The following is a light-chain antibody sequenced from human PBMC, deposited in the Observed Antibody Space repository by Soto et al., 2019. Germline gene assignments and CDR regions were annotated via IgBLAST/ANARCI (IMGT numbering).Light chain of an antibody. V-gene: IGKV3-15*01. CDR1: EGVRSD. Sequence: EIVMTQSPATLSVPPGERVTLSCRASEGVRSDLAWYQQKPGQTPRLLIYDGSTRAADIPVRFSGSGSGTEITLTISSLQSEDFAVYYCQQYNDWPTITFGQGTRLETK. CDR3: QQYNDWPTIT. CDR2: DGS. J-gene: IGKJ5*01.